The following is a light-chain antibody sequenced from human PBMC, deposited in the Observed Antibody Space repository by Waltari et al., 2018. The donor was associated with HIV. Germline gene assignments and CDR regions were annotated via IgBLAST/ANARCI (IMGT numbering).Light chain of an antibody. V-gene: IGKV1-33*01. J-gene: IGKJ2*01. Sequence: DLPLTQSPSSVSLSVGDRVTITCQATQDIKKNLNWYQQKPGKAPRLMVYDGVRLEEGVTSRFSGSGSGTDYSLTIDDLQPEDIGIYYCVQYDNLPYTFGRGTKVEVK. CDR3: VQYDNLPYT. CDR1: QDIKKN. CDR2: DGV.